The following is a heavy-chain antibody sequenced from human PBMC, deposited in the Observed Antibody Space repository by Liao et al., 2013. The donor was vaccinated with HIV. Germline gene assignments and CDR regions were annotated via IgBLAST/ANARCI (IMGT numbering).Heavy chain of an antibody. J-gene: IGHJ1*01. CDR2: IYYGGNT. CDR3: ARGDVVATRKTEYFQH. Sequence: QVQLQESGPGLVKPSQTLSLTCTVSGGSISNYYWSWIRQPPGKGLEWIGYIYYGGNTNYNPSLKSRVTISLDTSKNQFSLKVHSVTAADTAVYYCARGDVVATRKTEYFQHWGQGTLVTVSS. D-gene: IGHD2-21*01. CDR1: GGSISNYY. V-gene: IGHV4-59*01.